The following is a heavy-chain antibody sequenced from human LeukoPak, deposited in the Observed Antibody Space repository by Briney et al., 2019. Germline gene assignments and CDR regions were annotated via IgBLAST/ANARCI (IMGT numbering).Heavy chain of an antibody. CDR2: ISSSSSYI. J-gene: IGHJ4*02. CDR1: GFTFSSYS. V-gene: IGHV3-21*01. CDR3: ARDASIAVAGTFFDY. Sequence: GGSLRLSCAASGFTFSSYSMNWVRQAPGKGLEWVSSISSSSSYIYYADSVKGRFTISRDNAKNSLYLQMNSLRAEDTAVYYCARDASIAVAGTFFDYWGQGTLVTVSS. D-gene: IGHD6-19*01.